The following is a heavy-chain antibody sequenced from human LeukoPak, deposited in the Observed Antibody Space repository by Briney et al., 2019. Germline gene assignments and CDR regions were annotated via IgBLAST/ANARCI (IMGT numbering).Heavy chain of an antibody. D-gene: IGHD4-23*01. Sequence: PGGSLRLSCAASGFTFGSYWMHWVREVPGEGLVWVARINGDGSTTSYADSVKGRFTISRDNSKNTLYLQMNSLRAEDTAVYYCARLSPGLRWHYFDYWGQGTLVTVSS. V-gene: IGHV3-74*01. J-gene: IGHJ4*02. CDR2: INGDGSTT. CDR3: ARLSPGLRWHYFDY. CDR1: GFTFGSYW.